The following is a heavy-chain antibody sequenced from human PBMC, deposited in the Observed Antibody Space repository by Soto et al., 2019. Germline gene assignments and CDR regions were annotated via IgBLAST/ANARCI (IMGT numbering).Heavy chain of an antibody. V-gene: IGHV3-7*05. CDR3: ARDGSASWYSYDYPGMDV. Sequence: EVQLVESGGGLVQPGGSLRLSCAASGFTFRTYWLSWVRQVPGQGLEWVANINLDGSEKNYVDSVKGRFTISRENARNSLYLQMSSLRAEDTALYYCARDGSASWYSYDYPGMDVWGQGTTVTVSS. D-gene: IGHD5-18*01. CDR1: GFTFRTYW. CDR2: INLDGSEK. J-gene: IGHJ6*02.